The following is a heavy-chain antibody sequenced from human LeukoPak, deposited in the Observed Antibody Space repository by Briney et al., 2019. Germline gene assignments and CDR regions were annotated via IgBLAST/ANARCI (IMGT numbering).Heavy chain of an antibody. CDR1: GFTFSSYW. V-gene: IGHV3-7*01. CDR2: IKQDGSEK. D-gene: IGHD3-10*01. Sequence: SGGSLRLSCAASGFTFSSYWMSWVRQAPGKGLEWVANIKQDGSEKYYVDSVKGRFTISRDNAKNSLYLQMNSLRAEDTAVYYCARVSLVRGANAFDIWGQGTMVTVSS. CDR3: ARVSLVRGANAFDI. J-gene: IGHJ3*02.